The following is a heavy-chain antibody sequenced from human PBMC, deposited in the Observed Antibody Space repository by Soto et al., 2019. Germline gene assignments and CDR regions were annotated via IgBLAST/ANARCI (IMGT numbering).Heavy chain of an antibody. Sequence: QVQLVESGGGVVQPGRSLRLSCAASGFTFSSYAIHWVRQAPGKGLEWVAVISYDGSNKYYADSVKGRFTISRDNSKNTLYLQMNSLRAEDTAVYYCARDRIVPWYFDLWGRGTLVTVSS. V-gene: IGHV3-30-3*01. CDR3: ARDRIVPWYFDL. CDR1: GFTFSSYA. J-gene: IGHJ2*01. CDR2: ISYDGSNK. D-gene: IGHD3-16*02.